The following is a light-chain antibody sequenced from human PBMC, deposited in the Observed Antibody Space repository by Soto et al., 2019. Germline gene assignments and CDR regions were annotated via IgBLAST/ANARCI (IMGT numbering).Light chain of an antibody. V-gene: IGKV1-9*01. CDR3: QQRDSYPLT. CDR1: QGISSY. Sequence: DIQLTQSPSFLSASVGDRVTITCRASQGISSYLAWYQQKPGKAPNLLIHTASTLQSGVPSRFSGSGFGTEFTLTISSLQPEDFATYYCQQRDSYPLTFGQGTRLEIK. CDR2: TAS. J-gene: IGKJ5*01.